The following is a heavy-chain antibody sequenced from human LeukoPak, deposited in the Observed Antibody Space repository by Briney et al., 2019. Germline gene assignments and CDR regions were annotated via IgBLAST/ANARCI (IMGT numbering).Heavy chain of an antibody. V-gene: IGHV1-2*02. CDR1: GYTFTGYY. CDR2: INPNSGGT. Sequence: ASVKVSCKASGYTFTGYYMHWVRQAPGQGLEWMGWINPNSGGTNYAQKFQGRVTMTRDTSISTAYMELSRLRSDDTAVYYCARTMTTVTTSDAFDTWGQGTMVTVSS. CDR3: ARTMTTVTTSDAFDT. J-gene: IGHJ3*02. D-gene: IGHD4-17*01.